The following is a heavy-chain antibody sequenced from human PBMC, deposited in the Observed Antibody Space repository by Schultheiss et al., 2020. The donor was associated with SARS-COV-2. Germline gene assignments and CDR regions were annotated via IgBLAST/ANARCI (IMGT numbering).Heavy chain of an antibody. J-gene: IGHJ4*02. Sequence: GESLKISCAASGFTFSNAWMSWVRQAPGKGLEWVSYISSSSSTIYYADSVKGRFTISRDNSKNTLYLQMNSLRAEDTAVYYCARDLYYYGSGSYYLKPWGFDYWGQGTLVTVSS. D-gene: IGHD3-10*01. V-gene: IGHV3-48*01. CDR1: GFTFSNAW. CDR3: ARDLYYYGSGSYYLKPWGFDY. CDR2: ISSSSSTI.